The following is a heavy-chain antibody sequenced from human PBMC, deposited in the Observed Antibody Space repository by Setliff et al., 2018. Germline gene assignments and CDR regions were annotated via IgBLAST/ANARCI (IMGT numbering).Heavy chain of an antibody. D-gene: IGHD6-6*01. J-gene: IGHJ4*02. CDR2: INHRGST. V-gene: IGHV4-34*01. CDR3: ARGRNIAARLLDS. CDR1: GGTFSDYY. Sequence: SETLSLTCAAYGGTFSDYYWTWIRQPPGKGLEWVGEINHRGSTNYNPSLKSRVTISVDTSKDQFSLKLISMTAADTAVYYCARGRNIAARLLDSWGQGTLVTVSS.